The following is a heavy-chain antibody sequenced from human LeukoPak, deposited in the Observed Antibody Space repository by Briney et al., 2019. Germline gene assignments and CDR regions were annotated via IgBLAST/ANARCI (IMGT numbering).Heavy chain of an antibody. Sequence: GGSLRLSCAASGFTFSSYGMHWVRQAPGKGLEWVAVISYDGSNKYYADSVKGRFTISRDNSKNTLYLQMNSLRAEDTAVYYCAKDAVAVPLSGYYYYMDVWGKGTTVTVSS. CDR3: AKDAVAVPLSGYYYYMDV. V-gene: IGHV3-30*18. CDR1: GFTFSSYG. J-gene: IGHJ6*03. CDR2: ISYDGSNK. D-gene: IGHD6-19*01.